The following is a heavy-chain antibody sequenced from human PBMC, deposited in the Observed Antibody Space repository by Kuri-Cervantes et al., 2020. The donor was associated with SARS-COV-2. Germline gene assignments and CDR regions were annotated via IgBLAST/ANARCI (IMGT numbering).Heavy chain of an antibody. CDR3: ANDHPTAEQWLVALSDY. CDR2: IYYSGST. J-gene: IGHJ4*02. V-gene: IGHV4-39*01. Sequence: SETLSLTCTVSGGSISSSSYYWGWIRQPPGKGLEWIGSIYYSGSTYYNPSLKSRVTISVDTSKNQFSLKLSSVTAADTAVYYCANDHPTAEQWLVALSDYWGQGTLVTVSS. D-gene: IGHD6-19*01. CDR1: GGSISSSSYY.